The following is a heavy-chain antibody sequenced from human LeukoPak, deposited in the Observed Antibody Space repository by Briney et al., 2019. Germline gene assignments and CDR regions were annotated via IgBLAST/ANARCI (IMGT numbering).Heavy chain of an antibody. CDR1: GFTFSSYE. V-gene: IGHV3-48*03. D-gene: IGHD2-15*01. J-gene: IGHJ6*03. Sequence: GGSLRLSCAVSGFTFSSYEMNWVRQAPGKGLEWVSYISSSGSTIYQADSVKGRFTISRDNAKNSLYLQMNSLRADDTAVYYCARRSSHYYYYMNVWGKGTTVTVSS. CDR2: ISSSGSTI. CDR3: ARRSSHYYYYMNV.